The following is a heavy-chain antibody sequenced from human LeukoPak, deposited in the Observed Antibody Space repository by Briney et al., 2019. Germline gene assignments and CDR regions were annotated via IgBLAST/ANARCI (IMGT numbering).Heavy chain of an antibody. J-gene: IGHJ5*02. CDR1: GYTFTSYY. CDR3: ARYYGDYVASFKNWFDP. CDR2: INPSGGST. V-gene: IGHV1-46*01. D-gene: IGHD4-17*01. Sequence: ASVKVSCKASGYTFTSYYMHWVRQAPGQGLEWMGIINPSGGSTSYAQKFQGRVTMTRDMSTSTVYMELSSLRSEDTAVYYCARYYGDYVASFKNWFDPWGQGTLVTVSS.